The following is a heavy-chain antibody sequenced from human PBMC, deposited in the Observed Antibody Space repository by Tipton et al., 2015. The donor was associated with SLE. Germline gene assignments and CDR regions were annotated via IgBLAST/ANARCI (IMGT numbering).Heavy chain of an antibody. D-gene: IGHD2-8*02. V-gene: IGHV4-31*03. CDR1: GASISNDDHY. J-gene: IGHJ3*02. CDR2: IYYSGTT. Sequence: TLSLTCTVSGASISNDDHYWTWIRQHPEKGLEWIGYIYYSGTTYYNPSLKSRVIISLDTSRNHFSLKLTSVTAADTAVYFCARDRDIVLEPVPIPPAFDIWGQGTTVTVSS. CDR3: ARDRDIVLEPVPIPPAFDI.